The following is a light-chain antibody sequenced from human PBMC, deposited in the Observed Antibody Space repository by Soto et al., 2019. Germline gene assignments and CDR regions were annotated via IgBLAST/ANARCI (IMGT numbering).Light chain of an antibody. Sequence: EIVMTQSPDPLSVSLGERATLSCRASQSVSNYLAWFQQKPGQAPRLLINDASNRATGIPARFSGSGSGTDFTLTISSLEPEDFALYYCQHRSSWPPITFGQGTRLEIK. CDR1: QSVSNY. CDR2: DAS. CDR3: QHRSSWPPIT. V-gene: IGKV3-11*01. J-gene: IGKJ5*01.